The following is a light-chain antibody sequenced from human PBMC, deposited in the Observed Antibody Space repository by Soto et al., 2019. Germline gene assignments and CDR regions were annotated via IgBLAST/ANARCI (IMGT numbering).Light chain of an antibody. J-gene: IGKJ4*01. CDR2: DAS. CDR3: XQRSXXPST. Sequence: EIVLTQSPATLSLSPGERATLSCRASQSVSSYLAWYQQKPGQAPRLLIYDASNRATGIPARFXGXGXGTXXXXXXXXXXPEXXAXXYCXQRSXXPSTFGGGTKVEIK. V-gene: IGKV3-11*01. CDR1: QSVSSY.